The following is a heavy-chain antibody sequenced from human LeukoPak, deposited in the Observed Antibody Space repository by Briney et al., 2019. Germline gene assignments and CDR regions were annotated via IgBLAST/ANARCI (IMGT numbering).Heavy chain of an antibody. J-gene: IGHJ4*02. Sequence: GGSLRLSCAASGFTFSSYGMHWVRQAPGKGLEWVAFIRYDGSNKYYADSVKGRFTISRDKSKNTLYLQMNSLRAEDTAVYYCAKTPRGDSPVDYWGQGTLVTVSS. CDR1: GFTFSSYG. CDR3: AKTPRGDSPVDY. D-gene: IGHD6-13*01. V-gene: IGHV3-30*02. CDR2: IRYDGSNK.